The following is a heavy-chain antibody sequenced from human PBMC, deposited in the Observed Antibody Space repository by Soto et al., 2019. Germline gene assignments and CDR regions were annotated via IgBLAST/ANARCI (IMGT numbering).Heavy chain of an antibody. D-gene: IGHD3-22*01. V-gene: IGHV1-18*01. J-gene: IGHJ4*02. CDR3: ARDGVGGYYYDSSGYYFDY. CDR1: GYTFTNYG. CDR2: ISAYNGNT. Sequence: GASVKVSCKASGYTFTNYGISWVQQAPGQGLEWMGWISAYNGNTNYAQKLQGRVTMTTDTSTSTAYMELRSLRSDDTAVYYCARDGVGGYYYDSSGYYFDYWGQGTLVTVSS.